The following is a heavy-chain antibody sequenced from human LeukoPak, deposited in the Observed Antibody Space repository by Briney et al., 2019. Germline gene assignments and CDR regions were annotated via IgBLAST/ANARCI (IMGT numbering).Heavy chain of an antibody. CDR3: ARALVAAAGSEVLDY. D-gene: IGHD6-13*01. Sequence: RGSLRLSCAASGFTFSSYSMNWVRQAPGKGLEWVSSISSSSSYIYYADSVKGRFTISRDNAKNSLYLQMNSLRAEDTAVYYCARALVAAAGSEVLDYWGQGTLVTVSS. V-gene: IGHV3-21*01. CDR2: ISSSSSYI. CDR1: GFTFSSYS. J-gene: IGHJ4*02.